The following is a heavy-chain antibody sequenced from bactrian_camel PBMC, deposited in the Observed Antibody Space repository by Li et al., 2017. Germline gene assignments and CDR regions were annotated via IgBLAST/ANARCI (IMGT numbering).Heavy chain of an antibody. CDR2: LASDGSS. D-gene: IGHD6*01. Sequence: HVQLVESGGGSVQAGGSLRLSCAFDAYTPADVRMAWFRSAPGKEREGVASLASDGSSIYANSLKGRFTISQDNAKNTFYLQMNNLKPEDTGMYYCVADRGPVGHPYGGSCVPDERFYYWGQGTQVTVS. J-gene: IGHJ4*01. CDR3: VADRGPVGHPYGGSCVPDERFYY. CDR1: AYTPADVR. V-gene: IGHV3S53*01.